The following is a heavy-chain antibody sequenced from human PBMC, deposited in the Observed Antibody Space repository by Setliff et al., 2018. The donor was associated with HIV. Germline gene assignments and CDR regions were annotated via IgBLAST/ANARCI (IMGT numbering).Heavy chain of an antibody. J-gene: IGHJ4*02. V-gene: IGHV3-30-3*01. D-gene: IGHD6-13*01. CDR3: ARAPGYSGFYFDY. CDR2: ISGSGDTTYDGSNK. Sequence: GGSLRLSCAASGFTFSTYAMTWVRQAPGRGLEWVSVISGSGDTTYDGSNKYYADSVKGRFTISRDNSKNTLYLQMNSLRAEDTAVYYCARAPGYSGFYFDYWGQGTLVTVSS. CDR1: GFTFSTYA.